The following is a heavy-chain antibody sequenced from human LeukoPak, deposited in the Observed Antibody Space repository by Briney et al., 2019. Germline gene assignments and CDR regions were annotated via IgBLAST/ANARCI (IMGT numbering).Heavy chain of an antibody. CDR3: ASSIAAAGRTGWFDP. J-gene: IGHJ5*02. CDR2: IIPILGIA. V-gene: IGHV1-69*04. D-gene: IGHD6-13*01. Sequence: APVKVSCKASGGTFSSYAISWVRQAPGQGLEWMGRIIPILGIANYAQKFQGRVTITADKSTSTAYMELSSLRSEDTAVYYCASSIAAAGRTGWFDPWGQGTLVTVSS. CDR1: GGTFSSYA.